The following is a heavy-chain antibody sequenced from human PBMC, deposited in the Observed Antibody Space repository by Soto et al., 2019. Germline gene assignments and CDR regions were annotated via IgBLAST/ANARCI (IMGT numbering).Heavy chain of an antibody. CDR3: ARYIALSGTFYFDY. Sequence: ASVKVSCKASGYTFTSYAIHWVRQAPGQRLEWMGWINAGNGNTKYSQKFQDRVTITRDTSASTAYMELSSLRSEDTAVYYCARYIALSGTFYFDYWGQGALVTVSS. V-gene: IGHV1-3*01. CDR1: GYTFTSYA. J-gene: IGHJ4*02. D-gene: IGHD6-19*01. CDR2: INAGNGNT.